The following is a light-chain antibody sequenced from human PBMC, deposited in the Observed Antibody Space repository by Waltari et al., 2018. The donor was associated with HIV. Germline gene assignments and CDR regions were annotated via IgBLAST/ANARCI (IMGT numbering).Light chain of an antibody. J-gene: IGKJ2*01. CDR3: QQYYSSPYT. Sequence: DIVMTQSPDSLTVSLGERATINCKSSQNVLYSSNNETYVSWYEQKFGQPPKLLIYWASARGFGVPDRFSGSGAGAQFTLTISSLQAEDVALYYCQQYYSSPYTFGQGTKVEVK. CDR1: QNVLYSSNNETY. V-gene: IGKV4-1*01. CDR2: WAS.